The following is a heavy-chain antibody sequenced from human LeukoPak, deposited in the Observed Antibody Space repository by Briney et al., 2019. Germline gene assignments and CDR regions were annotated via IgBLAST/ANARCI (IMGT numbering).Heavy chain of an antibody. V-gene: IGHV3-33*01. CDR3: ARRYGSAWGPFDY. D-gene: IGHD3-10*01. CDR2: IWYDGSNK. Sequence: GRSLRLSCAASGFTFSRYGMHWVRQAPGKGLEWVAVIWYDGSNKYYADSVKGRFTISRDNSKNTLYLQMNSLRAEDTAVYYCARRYGSAWGPFDYWGQGTLVTVSS. J-gene: IGHJ4*02. CDR1: GFTFSRYG.